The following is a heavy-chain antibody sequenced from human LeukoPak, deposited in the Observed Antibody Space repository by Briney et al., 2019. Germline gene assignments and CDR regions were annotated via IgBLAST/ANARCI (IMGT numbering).Heavy chain of an antibody. J-gene: IGHJ4*02. CDR3: ARGRGWTYDS. V-gene: IGHV3-7*04. D-gene: IGHD6-19*01. CDR2: MRVDGTDI. Sequence: GGSLRLSCAASGFTFTNDFMTWVRQAPGKGLEWVANMRVDGTDIHYADSVKGRFTISSDNARNSLYLQMNTLRADVTAVYYCARGRGWTYDSWGRGTLVTVSS. CDR1: GFTFTNDF.